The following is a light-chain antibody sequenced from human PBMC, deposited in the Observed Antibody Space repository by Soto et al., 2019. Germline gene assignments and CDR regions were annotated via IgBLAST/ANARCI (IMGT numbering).Light chain of an antibody. CDR3: QQYNSYSRT. CDR1: QSISSW. V-gene: IGKV1-5*03. CDR2: KAS. Sequence: DIQMTQSPSTLSASVGDRVTITVLASQSISSWLAWYQQKPGKAPKLLIYKASSLESGVPSRFSGSGSGTEFTLTISSLQPDDFATYYCQQYNSYSRTFGQGTKVDIK. J-gene: IGKJ1*01.